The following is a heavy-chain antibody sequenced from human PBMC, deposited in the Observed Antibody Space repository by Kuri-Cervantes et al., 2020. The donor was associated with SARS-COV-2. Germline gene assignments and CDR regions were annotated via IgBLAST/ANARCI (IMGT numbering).Heavy chain of an antibody. V-gene: IGHV3-33*08. CDR2: ILYDGSDK. Sequence: GESLKISCAASGFTFSSYAMHWVRQAPGKGLEWLAVILYDGSDKFYADSVKGRFTVSRDNSKNTLYLQMNSLRAEDTAVYYCARSGSGTYFHYFYYYMDVWGKGTTVTVSS. CDR3: ARSGSGTYFHYFYYYMDV. CDR1: GFTFSSYA. J-gene: IGHJ6*03. D-gene: IGHD3-10*01.